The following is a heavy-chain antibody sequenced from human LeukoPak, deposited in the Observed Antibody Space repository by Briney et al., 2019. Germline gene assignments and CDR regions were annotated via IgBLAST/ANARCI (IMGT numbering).Heavy chain of an antibody. D-gene: IGHD3-22*01. V-gene: IGHV1-18*01. Sequence: AASVKVSCKASGYTFTSYGISWVRQAPGQGLEWMGWISAYNGNTNYAQKLQGRVTMTTDTSTSTAYMELRSLRSDDTAVYYCARVPITMIVVVIDYWGQGTLVTVSS. CDR3: ARVPITMIVVVIDY. CDR2: ISAYNGNT. CDR1: GYTFTSYG. J-gene: IGHJ4*02.